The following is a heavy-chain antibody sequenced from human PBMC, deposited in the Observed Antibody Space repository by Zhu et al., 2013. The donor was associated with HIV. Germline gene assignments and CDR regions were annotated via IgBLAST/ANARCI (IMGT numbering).Heavy chain of an antibody. J-gene: IGHJ4*02. V-gene: IGHV1-18*01. Sequence: QVHLVQSGSEVKKPGASVKVSCKASGYTFTNYGISWVRQAPGQGLEWMGWISAYNGNTDYEQKVQGRVTMTTDTSTSTAYMELRSLRSDDTAVYYCARVVNYDTRTDFWGQGTLVTVSS. CDR1: GYTFTNYG. CDR3: ARVVNYDTRTDF. CDR2: ISAYNGNT. D-gene: IGHD3-22*01.